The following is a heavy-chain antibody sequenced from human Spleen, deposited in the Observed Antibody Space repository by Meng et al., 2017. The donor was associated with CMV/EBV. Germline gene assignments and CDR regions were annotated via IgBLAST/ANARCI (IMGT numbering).Heavy chain of an antibody. CDR1: AFTFSSYW. D-gene: IGHD3-3*01. Sequence: GGSLRLSCAASAFTFSSYWIHWVRQGPGKGLLWVSRINSGGSGTRHADSVKGRFTTSRDNAKNTLDMKVNGLRADDTAVYYCARDAGSITIFGVVIPTYYYYGMDVWGQGTTVTVSS. J-gene: IGHJ6*02. CDR3: ARDAGSITIFGVVIPTYYYYGMDV. V-gene: IGHV3-74*01. CDR2: INSGGSGT.